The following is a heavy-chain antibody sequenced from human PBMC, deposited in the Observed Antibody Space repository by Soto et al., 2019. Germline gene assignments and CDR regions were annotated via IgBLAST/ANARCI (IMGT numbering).Heavy chain of an antibody. J-gene: IGHJ3*02. CDR2: ISYDGSNK. D-gene: IGHD1-26*01. CDR3: AKDKTRRYSGSLDI. Sequence: QVQLVESGGGVVQPGRSLRLSCAASGFTFSSYGMHWVRQAPGKGLEWVAVISYDGSNKYYADSVKGRFTISRDNSKNSLYLQTNSLRAEDTAVYYCAKDKTRRYSGSLDIWAQGTMVTVSS. CDR1: GFTFSSYG. V-gene: IGHV3-30*18.